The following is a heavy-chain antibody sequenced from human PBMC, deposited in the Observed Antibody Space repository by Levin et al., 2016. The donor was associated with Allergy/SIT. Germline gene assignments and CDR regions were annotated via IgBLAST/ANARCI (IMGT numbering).Heavy chain of an antibody. Sequence: WIRQPPGKGLEWVANIDQEGSKKYYVDSVKGRFTISRDNPKNSLYLQMNSLRAEDTAVYYCATSYDRKPIPFDCWGQGTLVTVSS. D-gene: IGHD5-12*01. V-gene: IGHV3-7*03. J-gene: IGHJ4*02. CDR2: IDQEGSKK. CDR3: ATSYDRKPIPFDC.